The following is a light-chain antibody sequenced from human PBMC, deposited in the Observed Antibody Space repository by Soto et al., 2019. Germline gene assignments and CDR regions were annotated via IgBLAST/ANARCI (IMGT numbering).Light chain of an antibody. V-gene: IGLV4-69*01. J-gene: IGLJ2*01. Sequence: QSVLTQSPSASASLGASVKLTCTLSSGHGNYVIAWHQQQPEKGPRYLMKVKSDGSHSKGDGIPDRFSGSSSGAERYLAISSLRSEDEADYYCQPWDPGNVVFGGGTKLPAL. CDR3: QPWDPGNVV. CDR1: SGHGNYV. CDR2: VKSDGSH.